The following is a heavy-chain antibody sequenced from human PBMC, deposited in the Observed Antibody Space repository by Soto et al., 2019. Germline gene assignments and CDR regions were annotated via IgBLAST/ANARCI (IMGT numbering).Heavy chain of an antibody. V-gene: IGHV3-9*01. CDR3: ARDVAPRPRYMDV. CDR1: GFTFDDYA. J-gene: IGHJ6*03. D-gene: IGHD6-6*01. CDR2: IDWNSATT. Sequence: DVQLVESGGGLVQPGMSLRLSCAVSGFTFDDYAMHWVRQAPGKGLEWVSAIDWNSATTDYADSVKGRFTISRDNAKNSLYLQMNGLRAEDTALYYCARDVAPRPRYMDVWGKGTTVTVSS.